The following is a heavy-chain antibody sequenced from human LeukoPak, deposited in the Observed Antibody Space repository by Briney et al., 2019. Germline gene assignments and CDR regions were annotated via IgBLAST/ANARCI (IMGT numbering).Heavy chain of an antibody. CDR3: ARGWGNWGQPGYFDY. V-gene: IGHV4-59*01. CDR1: GGSISSYY. Sequence: NTSETLSLTCTVSGGSISSYYWSWIRQPPGKGLEWIGYIYYSGSTNYNPSLKSRVTISVDTSKNQFSLKLSSVTAADTAVHYCARGWGNWGQPGYFDYWGQGTLVTVSS. CDR2: IYYSGST. J-gene: IGHJ4*02. D-gene: IGHD7-27*01.